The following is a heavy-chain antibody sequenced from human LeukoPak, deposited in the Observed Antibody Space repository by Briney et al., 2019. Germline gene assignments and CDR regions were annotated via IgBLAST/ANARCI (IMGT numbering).Heavy chain of an antibody. J-gene: IGHJ4*02. D-gene: IGHD1-1*01. CDR3: ASSPRPRSFDY. CDR1: GFTFSSYW. Sequence: PGGALGLSCAASGFTFSSYWMSWVRQAPGKGREGVANIKQDGSEKYYVDSVKGRFTISRDNAKNSLYQQMNRLRAENTAVYSCASSPRPRSFDYWGQGTLVTVSS. V-gene: IGHV3-7*01. CDR2: IKQDGSEK.